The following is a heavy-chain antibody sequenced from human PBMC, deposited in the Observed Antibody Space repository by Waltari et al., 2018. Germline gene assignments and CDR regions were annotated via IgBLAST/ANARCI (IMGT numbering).Heavy chain of an antibody. Sequence: QVQLQQWGAGLLKPSEPLSLTCAVYGGSFRGYYWRWTRPPPVQGLAWIGEINHSGITNDNPSLKSRVTISVDTSKNQFSLKLSSVTAADTAVYYCARGRVRKMTTVGLYYYYGMDVWGQGTTVTVSS. CDR1: GGSFRGYY. J-gene: IGHJ6*02. CDR3: ARGRVRKMTTVGLYYYYGMDV. V-gene: IGHV4-34*01. D-gene: IGHD4-17*01. CDR2: INHSGIT.